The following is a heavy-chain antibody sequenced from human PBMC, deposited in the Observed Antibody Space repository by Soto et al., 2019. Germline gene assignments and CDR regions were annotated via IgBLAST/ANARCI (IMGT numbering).Heavy chain of an antibody. D-gene: IGHD5-18*01. CDR2: ISVNNGNT. CDR3: ARAFSYGSYWYFDL. J-gene: IGHJ2*01. CDR1: DYTFTSFG. Sequence: QVQLVQSGAEVKKPGDSVKVSCKASDYTFTSFGITWVRQAPGQGLEWMGWISVNNGNTNYAQKFQGRVTMTTDTSTNTAYMELWTLRSDDTAAYYCARAFSYGSYWYFDLWGRGTLVTVSS. V-gene: IGHV1-18*01.